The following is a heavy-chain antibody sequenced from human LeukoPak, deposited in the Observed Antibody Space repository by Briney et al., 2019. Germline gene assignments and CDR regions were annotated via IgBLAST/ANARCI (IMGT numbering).Heavy chain of an antibody. J-gene: IGHJ4*02. Sequence: GGSLRLSCAASGLTFTNVWVSWVRQAPGKGLEWVGRIKSKTDGGTADYAAPVKGRFTISRDDSENTLYLQMNSLKTDDTAAYYCSTDGPSYSSSWWGQGTLVTVSS. CDR2: IKSKTDGGTA. CDR1: GLTFTNVW. CDR3: STDGPSYSSSW. V-gene: IGHV3-15*01. D-gene: IGHD6-13*01.